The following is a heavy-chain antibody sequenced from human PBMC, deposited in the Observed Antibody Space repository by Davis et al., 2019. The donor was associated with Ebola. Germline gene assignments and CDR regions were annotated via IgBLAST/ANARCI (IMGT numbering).Heavy chain of an antibody. J-gene: IGHJ4*02. CDR1: GFTLSSYW. Sequence: GGSLRLSCAASGFTLSSYWMHWVRQAPGKGLEWVSSISSSSSYIYYADSVKGRFTISRHNAKNSLFLQMNSLRAEDTAVYYCARGGSGYYLFDYFDSWGQGTLVTVSS. V-gene: IGHV3-21*01. CDR2: ISSSSSYI. D-gene: IGHD3-22*01. CDR3: ARGGSGYYLFDYFDS.